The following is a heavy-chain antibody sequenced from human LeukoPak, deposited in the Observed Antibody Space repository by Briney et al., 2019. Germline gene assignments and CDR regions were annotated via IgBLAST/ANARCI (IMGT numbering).Heavy chain of an antibody. J-gene: IGHJ4*02. Sequence: GGSLRLSCAASGFTFSSYSMNWVRQAPGKGLEWVSSISSSSSYIYYADSVKGRFTISRDNAKNSLYLQMNSLRAEDTAVYYCARVVRMDDCSSPSCHYFDYWGQGTLVTVSS. CDR1: GFTFSSYS. CDR3: ARVVRMDDCSSPSCHYFDY. D-gene: IGHD2-2*01. CDR2: ISSSSSYI. V-gene: IGHV3-21*01.